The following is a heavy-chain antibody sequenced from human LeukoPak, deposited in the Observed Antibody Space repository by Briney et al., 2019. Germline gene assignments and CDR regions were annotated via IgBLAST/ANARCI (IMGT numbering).Heavy chain of an antibody. Sequence: ASVKVSCKASGYIFTGYHIHWVRQAPGQGLEWMGWINPNSGDTNCAQNFQGRVTMTGDTSITTVYMELSSLRSDDTAVYYCARDLKGTTAYSADWGQGTLVTVSS. CDR2: INPNSGDT. D-gene: IGHD4-11*01. V-gene: IGHV1-2*02. CDR3: ARDLKGTTAYSAD. CDR1: GYIFTGYH. J-gene: IGHJ4*02.